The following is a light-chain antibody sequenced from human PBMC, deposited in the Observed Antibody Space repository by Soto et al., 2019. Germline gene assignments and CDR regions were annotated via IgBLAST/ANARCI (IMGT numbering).Light chain of an antibody. CDR2: AAS. V-gene: IGKV3-20*01. CDR3: QQYGSSPLT. CDR1: QSVRRSY. J-gene: IGKJ4*01. Sequence: EIVLTQSPGTLSLSPGERATLSCRASQSVRRSYLAWYQKKPGQAPRLLLNAASSRATGIPDWFSGSGSGTDFTLTISRLEPEDLAVYYWQQYGSSPLTFGGGTKVEIK.